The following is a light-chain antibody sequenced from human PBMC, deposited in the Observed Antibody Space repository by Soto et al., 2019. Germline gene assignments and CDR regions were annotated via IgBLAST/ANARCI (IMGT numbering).Light chain of an antibody. CDR1: RSIGDYNY. CDR3: TSYSITSALEV. CDR2: DVT. Sequence: QSALTQPASVSGSPGQSITISCTGTRSIGDYNYVSWYQQHPGKAPKLIIFDVTDRPSGVSDRFSGSKSGNTASLTISGLQAEDEADYYCTSYSITSALEVFGGGTKVTVL. J-gene: IGLJ2*01. V-gene: IGLV2-14*03.